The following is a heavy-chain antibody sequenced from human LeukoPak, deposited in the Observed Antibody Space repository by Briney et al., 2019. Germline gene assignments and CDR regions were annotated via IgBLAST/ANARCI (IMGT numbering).Heavy chain of an antibody. D-gene: IGHD6-13*01. CDR3: ARTDCSSSWYIIGSR. J-gene: IGHJ4*02. V-gene: IGHV2-70*11. CDR2: IDWDDDK. CDR1: GFSLSTSGMC. Sequence: SGPTLVNPTQTLTLTCTFSGFSLSTSGMCVSWIRQPPGKSLEWLARIDWDDDKYYSTSLKTRLTISKDTSKNQVVLTMTNMDPVDTATYYCARTDCSSSWYIIGSRWGQGTLVTVSS.